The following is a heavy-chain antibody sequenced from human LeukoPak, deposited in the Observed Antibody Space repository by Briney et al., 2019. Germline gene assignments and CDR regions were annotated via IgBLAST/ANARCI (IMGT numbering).Heavy chain of an antibody. J-gene: IGHJ4*02. CDR3: AMACSSSWYYFDY. Sequence: SETLSLTCTVSGGSIRGYFWTWIRQPPGKGLEWIGYIYYSGSTNYNASLKSRVTIAVDTSKNQFSLRLNSVTAADTAVYYCAMACSSSWYYFDYWGQGTLVTVSS. V-gene: IGHV4-59*01. CDR1: GGSIRGYF. D-gene: IGHD6-13*01. CDR2: IYYSGST.